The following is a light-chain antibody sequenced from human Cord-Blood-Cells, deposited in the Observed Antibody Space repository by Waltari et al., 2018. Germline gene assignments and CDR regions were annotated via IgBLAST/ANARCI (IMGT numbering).Light chain of an antibody. Sequence: EIQMSQSPSSLSASVGVRVTITCRASQSISNYLNWYQQKPGKAPKLLVYAASSWQSGVASRFSGSGSGTDFTLTISSLQPEEFATYYCQQSYSTPFTCGPGTKVDIK. V-gene: IGKV1-39*01. CDR3: QQSYSTPFT. J-gene: IGKJ3*01. CDR2: AAS. CDR1: QSISNY.